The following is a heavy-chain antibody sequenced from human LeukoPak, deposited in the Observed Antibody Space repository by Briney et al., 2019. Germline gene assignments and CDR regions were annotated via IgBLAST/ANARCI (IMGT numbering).Heavy chain of an antibody. CDR3: ARDDEYSSSWYPGGSMDV. CDR2: TYYRSKWYN. CDR1: GDSVSSNNAA. D-gene: IGHD6-13*01. V-gene: IGHV6-1*01. Sequence: SQTLSLTCAISGDSVSSNNAAWNWIRQSPSRGLEWLGRTYYRSKWYNDYAVSVKSRITINPDTSKNQFSLQLNSVTPEDTAVYYCARDDEYSSSWYPGGSMDVWGKGTTVTVSS. J-gene: IGHJ6*04.